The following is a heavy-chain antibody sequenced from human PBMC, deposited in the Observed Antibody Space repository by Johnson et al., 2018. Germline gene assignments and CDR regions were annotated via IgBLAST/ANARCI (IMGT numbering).Heavy chain of an antibody. CDR3: AGSKCSSTGCYKFYYYYYGMDV. J-gene: IGHJ6*02. Sequence: QVQLGQSGAEVKEPGSSVKVCCKASGGTFSKYAISWVRQAPGQGLEWMGGFIPIFDTANYAQKFQGRVTIPADESTNTGYMELSSLRSEDTAVYYCAGSKCSSTGCYKFYYYYYGMDVWGQGTTVTVSS. CDR2: FIPIFDTA. D-gene: IGHD2-2*02. V-gene: IGHV1-69*01. CDR1: GGTFSKYA.